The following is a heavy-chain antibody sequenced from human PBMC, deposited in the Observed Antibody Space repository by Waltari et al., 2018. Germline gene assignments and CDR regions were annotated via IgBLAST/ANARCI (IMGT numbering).Heavy chain of an antibody. CDR1: GFPFSSYS. D-gene: IGHD3-22*01. V-gene: IGHV3-21*01. J-gene: IGHJ4*02. CDR3: ARTGGYDSKPEGGY. Sequence: EVQLVESGGGLVKPGGSLRLSCAASGFPFSSYSMNWVRQAPGKGLEWVSSISSNSRYIYYADSVKGRFTISRDNAKNALYLQMNSRRAEDTAVYYCARTGGYDSKPEGGYWGQGTLVTVSS. CDR2: ISSNSRYI.